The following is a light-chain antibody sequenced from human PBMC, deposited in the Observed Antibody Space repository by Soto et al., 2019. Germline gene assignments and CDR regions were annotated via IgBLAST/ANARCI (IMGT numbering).Light chain of an antibody. CDR1: SGHSTYA. CDR2: LNSDGSH. Sequence: QPVLTQLPSASASLGASVKLTCTLSSGHSTYAIAWHQQQPEKGPRYLMKLNSDGSHNKGDGIPDRFSGSSSGAERYLTISSLQSEDEADYYCQTWGTGIQVFGGGTQLTVL. CDR3: QTWGTGIQV. J-gene: IGLJ3*02. V-gene: IGLV4-69*01.